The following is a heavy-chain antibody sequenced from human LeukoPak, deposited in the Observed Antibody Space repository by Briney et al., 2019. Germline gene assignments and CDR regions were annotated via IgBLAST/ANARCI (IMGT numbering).Heavy chain of an antibody. J-gene: IGHJ3*02. D-gene: IGHD4-17*01. V-gene: IGHV4-61*02. CDR3: ARLQQDPDYGDYVSDI. Sequence: SETLSLTCTVSGGSISSGSYYWSWIRQPAGKGLEWIGRIYTSGSTNYNPSLKSRVTISVDTTKNQFSLKLSSVTAADTAVYYCARLQQDPDYGDYVSDIWGQGTMVTVSS. CDR1: GGSISSGSYY. CDR2: IYTSGST.